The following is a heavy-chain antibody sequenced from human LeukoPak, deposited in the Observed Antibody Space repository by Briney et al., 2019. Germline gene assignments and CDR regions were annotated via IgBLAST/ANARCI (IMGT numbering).Heavy chain of an antibody. D-gene: IGHD5-24*01. CDR2: IYHSGST. CDR3: ARGGGYNYGGPSFDY. J-gene: IGHJ4*02. CDR1: GYSISSGYY. Sequence: PSETLSLTCAVSGYSISSGYYWGWIRQPPGKGLEWIGSIYHSGSTYYNPSLKSRVTISVDTSKNQFSLKLSSVTAADTAVYYCARGGGYNYGGPSFDYWGQGTLVTVSS. V-gene: IGHV4-38-2*01.